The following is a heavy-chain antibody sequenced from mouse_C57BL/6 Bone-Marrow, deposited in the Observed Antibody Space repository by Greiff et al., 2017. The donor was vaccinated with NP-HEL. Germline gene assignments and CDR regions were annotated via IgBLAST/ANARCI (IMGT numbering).Heavy chain of an antibody. J-gene: IGHJ4*01. CDR1: GFTFSSYA. CDR2: ISDGGSYT. D-gene: IGHD1-3*01. V-gene: IGHV5-4*01. CDR3: ASLTFYAMDY. Sequence: DVQLVESGGGLVKPGGSLKLSCAASGFTFSSYAMSWVRQTPEKRLEWVATISDGGSYTYYPDNVKGRFTISRDNAKNNLYLQMSHLKSEDTAMYYCASLTFYAMDYWGQGTSVTVSS.